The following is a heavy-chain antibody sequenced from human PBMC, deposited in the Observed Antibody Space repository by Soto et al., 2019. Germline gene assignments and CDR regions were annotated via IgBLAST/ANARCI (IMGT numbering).Heavy chain of an antibody. D-gene: IGHD3-10*01. CDR1: SGSINNYY. CDR3: ASYYSGSGFFDY. CDR2: IYYIGST. Sequence: SETLSLTCTVSSGSINNYYWSWIRQPPGKGLEWIGYIYYIGSTNYNPSLQSRLTMSVDTSKNPFSLRLSSVTAADTAVYYCASYYSGSGFFDYWGQGTLVTVSS. V-gene: IGHV4-59*01. J-gene: IGHJ4*02.